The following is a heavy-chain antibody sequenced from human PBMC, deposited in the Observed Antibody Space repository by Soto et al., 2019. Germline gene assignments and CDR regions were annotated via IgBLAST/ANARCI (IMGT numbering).Heavy chain of an antibody. D-gene: IGHD2-15*01. CDR2: IIPIFGTA. CDR3: ARGDCSGGSCYSGYYYGMDV. Sequence: GASVKVSCKASGYTFTSYYMHWVRQAPGQGLEWMGGIIPIFGTANYAQKFQGRVTITADESTSTAYMELSSLRSEDTAVYYCARGDCSGGSCYSGYYYGMDVWGQGTTVTVSS. J-gene: IGHJ6*02. V-gene: IGHV1-69*13. CDR1: GYTFTSYY.